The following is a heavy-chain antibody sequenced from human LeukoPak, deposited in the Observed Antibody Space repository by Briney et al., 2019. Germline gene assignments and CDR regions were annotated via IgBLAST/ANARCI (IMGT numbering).Heavy chain of an antibody. V-gene: IGHV3-11*06. Sequence: GGSLRLSCAASGFTFSDYYMSWIRQAPGKGLEWVSYISSSSYTNYADSVKGRFTISRDYAKNSLYLQMNSLRAEDTAVYYCARVRSTCSGGSCYSGVDWFDPWGQGTLVTVSS. CDR2: ISSSSYT. CDR1: GFTFSDYY. D-gene: IGHD2-15*01. J-gene: IGHJ5*02. CDR3: ARVRSTCSGGSCYSGVDWFDP.